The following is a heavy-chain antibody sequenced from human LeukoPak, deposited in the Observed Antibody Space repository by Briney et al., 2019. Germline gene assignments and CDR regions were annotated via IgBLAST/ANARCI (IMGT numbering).Heavy chain of an antibody. CDR1: GFTFTSYG. V-gene: IGHV1-18*01. D-gene: IGHD5-24*01. CDR3: ARDRKDGYNFH. CDR2: ISAYNGNT. Sequence: PGGSLRLSCAASGFTFTSYGISWVRQAPGQELEWMGWISAYNGNTNYAQKLQGRVTMTTDTSTSTAYMELRSLRSDDTAVYYCARDRKDGYNFHWGQGTLVTVSS. J-gene: IGHJ4*02.